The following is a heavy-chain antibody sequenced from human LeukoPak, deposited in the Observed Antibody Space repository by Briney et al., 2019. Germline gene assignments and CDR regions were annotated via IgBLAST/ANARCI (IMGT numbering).Heavy chain of an antibody. Sequence: SEALSLTCTVSGGSISSSSYYWGWIRQPPGKGLEWIGSIYYSGSTYYNPSLKSRVTISVDTSKNQFSLKLSSVTAADTAVYYCARHAQRDGYITPKPPKPTYYFDYWGQGTLVTVSS. D-gene: IGHD5-24*01. V-gene: IGHV4-39*01. CDR2: IYYSGST. CDR3: ARHAQRDGYITPKPPKPTYYFDY. CDR1: GGSISSSSYY. J-gene: IGHJ4*02.